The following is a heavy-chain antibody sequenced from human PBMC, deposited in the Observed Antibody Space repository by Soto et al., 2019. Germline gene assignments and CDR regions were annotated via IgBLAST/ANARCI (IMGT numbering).Heavy chain of an antibody. D-gene: IGHD2-8*01. Sequence: EVQLVESGGGLVQPGGSLRLSCAASGFTFSSYDMHWVRQATGKGLEWVSAIGTAGDTYYPGSVKGRFTISRENAKNSFYVQMNSLRAGDMAVYYCARGYCTNGVCWGGYYGMDVWGQGTTVTVSS. CDR1: GFTFSSYD. V-gene: IGHV3-13*01. J-gene: IGHJ6*02. CDR2: IGTAGDT. CDR3: ARGYCTNGVCWGGYYGMDV.